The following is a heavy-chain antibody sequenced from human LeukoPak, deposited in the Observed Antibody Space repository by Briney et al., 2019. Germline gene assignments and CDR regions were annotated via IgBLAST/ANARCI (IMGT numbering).Heavy chain of an antibody. CDR1: GFTFSSYE. Sequence: GGSLRLSCAASGFTFSSYEMNWVRQAPGKGLEWVSYISSSGSTIYYADSVRGRFTISRDNAKNSLYLQMNSLRAGDTAVYYCAELGITMIGGVWGKGTTVTISS. J-gene: IGHJ6*04. CDR3: AELGITMIGGV. V-gene: IGHV3-48*03. CDR2: ISSSGSTI. D-gene: IGHD3-10*02.